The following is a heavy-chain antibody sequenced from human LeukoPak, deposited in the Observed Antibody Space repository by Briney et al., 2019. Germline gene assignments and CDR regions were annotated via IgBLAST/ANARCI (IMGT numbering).Heavy chain of an antibody. CDR3: ARGSAGYSSSWFPDDY. Sequence: AGSLSLSCAASGFTFSSYGMNWVRPAPGKGLEWVSSISSSSSYIYYADSVKGRFTISRDNAKNSLYLQMNSLRAEDTAVYYCARGSAGYSSSWFPDDYWGQGTLVTVSS. J-gene: IGHJ4*02. CDR2: ISSSSSYI. D-gene: IGHD6-13*01. CDR1: GFTFSSYG. V-gene: IGHV3-21*01.